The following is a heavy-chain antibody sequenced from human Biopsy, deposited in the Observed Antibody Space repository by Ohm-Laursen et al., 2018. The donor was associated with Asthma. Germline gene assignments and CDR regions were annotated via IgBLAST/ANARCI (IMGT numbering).Heavy chain of an antibody. V-gene: IGHV3-53*01. D-gene: IGHD6-19*01. CDR2: IYSSGTS. CDR3: ARGDSSGWSQYYFDY. CDR1: GCTVSRDY. Sequence: SLRLSCAASGCTVSRDYMFWVRQAPGKGLEWVSVIYSSGTSHTADSVRGRSTISRDYSKNTLYLQMHSLRAEDTAVYYCARGDSSGWSQYYFDYWGQGTLVTVSS. J-gene: IGHJ4*02.